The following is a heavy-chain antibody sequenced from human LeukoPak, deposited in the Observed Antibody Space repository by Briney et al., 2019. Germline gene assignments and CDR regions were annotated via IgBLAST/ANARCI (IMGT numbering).Heavy chain of an antibody. D-gene: IGHD6-19*01. Sequence: PGGSLRLSCAASGFTFSDCGMHWVRQAPGKGLEWVAVISYDGSNKYYADSVKGRFTISRDNSQNTLYLQMNSLRTEDTAVYYCAKVRWDNSGWYYLDYWGQGTLVTVSS. V-gene: IGHV3-30*18. CDR3: AKVRWDNSGWYYLDY. J-gene: IGHJ4*02. CDR2: ISYDGSNK. CDR1: GFTFSDCG.